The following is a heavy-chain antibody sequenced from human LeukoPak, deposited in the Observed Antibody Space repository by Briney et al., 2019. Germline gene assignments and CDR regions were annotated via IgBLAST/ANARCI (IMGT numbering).Heavy chain of an antibody. CDR3: ARVEYTYAYDAFDI. J-gene: IGHJ3*02. CDR2: INHSGNT. CDR1: GGSFSGYY. V-gene: IGHV4-34*01. D-gene: IGHD5-18*01. Sequence: PSETLSLTCAVYGGSFSGYYWSWVRQPPGKGLEWIGEINHSGNTNYNPSLKSRVTISVDTSKKQFSLKLSSVTAADTAVYYCARVEYTYAYDAFDIWGQGTVVTVSS.